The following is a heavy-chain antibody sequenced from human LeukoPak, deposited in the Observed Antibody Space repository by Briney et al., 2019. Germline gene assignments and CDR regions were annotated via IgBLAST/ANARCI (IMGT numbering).Heavy chain of an antibody. Sequence: ASVKVSCKASGYTFTGYYMHWVRQAPGQGLEWMGLINPNSGGTNYAQKFQGRVTMTRDTSISTAYMELSRLRSDDTAVYYCARDITVTHLYYYGMDVWGQGTTVTVSS. D-gene: IGHD4-17*01. J-gene: IGHJ6*02. CDR1: GYTFTGYY. CDR3: ARDITVTHLYYYGMDV. CDR2: INPNSGGT. V-gene: IGHV1-2*02.